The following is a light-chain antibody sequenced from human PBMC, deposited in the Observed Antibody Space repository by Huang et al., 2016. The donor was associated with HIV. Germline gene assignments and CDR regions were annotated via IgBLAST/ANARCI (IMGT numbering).Light chain of an antibody. J-gene: IGKJ4*02. CDR1: QGISSY. CDR2: AAS. CDR3: QQLNGYPLT. Sequence: IQLTQSPSSLSASVGDRVTISCRASQGISSYLAWYQHKPGKAPKLLIYAASTLQSGVPSRCSGSGSGTDFTLTITSLQPEDFATYYCQQLNGYPLTFGGGTKVEIK. V-gene: IGKV1-9*01.